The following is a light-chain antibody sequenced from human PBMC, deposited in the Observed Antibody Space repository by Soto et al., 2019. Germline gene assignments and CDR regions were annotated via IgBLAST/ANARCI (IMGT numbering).Light chain of an antibody. V-gene: IGKV3-20*01. CDR2: GAS. Sequence: EIVLTQSPGSLSLSPGERGTLSCRASQSVDSSFFAWYQQKPDQAPRLLIYGASNRATGIPDRFSGSGSGTDFTLTISRLEPEDFAEYYCQQYVSSVTFGQGTKVEIK. J-gene: IGKJ1*01. CDR1: QSVDSSF. CDR3: QQYVSSVT.